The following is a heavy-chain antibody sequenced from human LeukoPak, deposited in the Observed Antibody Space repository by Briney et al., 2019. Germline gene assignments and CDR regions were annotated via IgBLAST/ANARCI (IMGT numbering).Heavy chain of an antibody. J-gene: IGHJ5*02. CDR2: IYSDVTT. V-gene: IGHV3-53*01. CDR3: AGMQWENWFDP. CDR1: GFTFSSYA. D-gene: IGHD1-26*01. Sequence: GGSLRLSCAASGFTFSSYAMSWVRQAPGKGLEWVSVIYSDVTTFYADSVKGRFTISRDNSKNTLYLQMNSLRAEDTAVYYCAGMQWENWFDPWGQGTLVTVSS.